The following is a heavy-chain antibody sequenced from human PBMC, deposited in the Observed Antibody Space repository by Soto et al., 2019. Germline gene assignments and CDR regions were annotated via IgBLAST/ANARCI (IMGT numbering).Heavy chain of an antibody. D-gene: IGHD3-9*01. CDR3: ARHPGYYDILTGYTTYYFDY. CDR1: GGSISSAY. Sequence: SETLSLTCTGSGGSISSAYWNWIRQPPGKGLEWIGYIHSGSTNYNASLRSRVTISLDTPKNQFSLKLSSVTAADTAVYYCARHPGYYDILTGYTTYYFDYWGQGILVTVS. V-gene: IGHV4-59*08. CDR2: IHSGST. J-gene: IGHJ4*02.